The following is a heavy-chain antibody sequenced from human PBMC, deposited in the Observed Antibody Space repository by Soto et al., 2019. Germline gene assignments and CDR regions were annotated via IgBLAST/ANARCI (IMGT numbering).Heavy chain of an antibody. D-gene: IGHD3-22*01. V-gene: IGHV4-4*02. CDR3: ARDSSGTSCGCAFDI. J-gene: IGHJ3*02. Sequence: QVQLQESGPGLVKTSGTLSLTCAVSGGSISSSNWWSWVRQPPGKGLEWIGEIYHSGSTNYNPSLKSRVTISVDKSKNQFSLKLSSVTAADTAVHYCARDSSGTSCGCAFDIWGQGTMVTVSS. CDR1: GGSISSSNW. CDR2: IYHSGST.